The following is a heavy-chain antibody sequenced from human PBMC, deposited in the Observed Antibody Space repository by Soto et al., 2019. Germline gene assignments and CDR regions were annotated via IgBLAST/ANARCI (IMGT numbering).Heavy chain of an antibody. CDR1: GFTVSSNY. V-gene: IGHV3-53*01. J-gene: IGHJ6*02. D-gene: IGHD2-15*01. CDR3: ARGRAYCSGGSCPQTYYYYYYGMDV. CDR2: IYSGGST. Sequence: GGSLRLSCAASGFTVSSNYMSWVRQAPGKGLEWVSVIYSGGSTYYADSVKGRFTISRDNSKNTLYLQMNSLRAEDTAVYYCARGRAYCSGGSCPQTYYYYYYGMDVWGQGTTVTVSS.